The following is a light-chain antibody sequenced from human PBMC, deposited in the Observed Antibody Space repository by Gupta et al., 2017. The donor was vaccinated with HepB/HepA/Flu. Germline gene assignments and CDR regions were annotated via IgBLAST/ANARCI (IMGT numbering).Light chain of an antibody. CDR2: GAS. Sequence: EIVLTQTPGTLSLSPGERATLSCRASQSVSSSNLAWYQQKPGQAPRLLIYGASSRATGIPDRFSGSGSGTDFTLTISRLEPEDFAVYYCQQYGSSPRFTFGPGTNLEIK. J-gene: IGKJ2*01. CDR1: QSVSSSN. V-gene: IGKV3-20*01. CDR3: QQYGSSPRFT.